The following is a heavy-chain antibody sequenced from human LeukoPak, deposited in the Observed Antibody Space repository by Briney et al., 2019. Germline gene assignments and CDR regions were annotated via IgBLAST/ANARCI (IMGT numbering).Heavy chain of an antibody. CDR2: ISSSSSYI. CDR3: ARDPRIAAHFDY. V-gene: IGHV3-21*01. CDR1: GFTFSSYA. J-gene: IGHJ4*02. D-gene: IGHD6-6*01. Sequence: GRSLRLSCAASGFTFSSYAMSWVRQAPGKGLEWVSSISSSSSYIYYADSVKGRFTISRDNAKNSLYLQMNSLRAEDTAVCYCARDPRIAAHFDYWGQGTLVTVSS.